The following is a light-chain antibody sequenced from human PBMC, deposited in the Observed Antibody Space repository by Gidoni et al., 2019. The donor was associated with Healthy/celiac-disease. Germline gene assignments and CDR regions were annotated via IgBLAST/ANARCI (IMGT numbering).Light chain of an antibody. CDR1: QSISSY. Sequence: DIQMTQSPSSLSASVGDRVTITCRASQSISSYLTWYQQKPGKAPKLLIYPASSLQSGVPSRFSGSGSGTDFTLTISSLQPADFATYYCQQRYSTPFTFGPGTKVDIK. CDR3: QQRYSTPFT. J-gene: IGKJ3*01. CDR2: PAS. V-gene: IGKV1-39*01.